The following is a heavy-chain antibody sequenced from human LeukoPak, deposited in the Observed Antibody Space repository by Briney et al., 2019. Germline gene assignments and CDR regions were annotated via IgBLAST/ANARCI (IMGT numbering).Heavy chain of an antibody. CDR1: GGSISSGGYY. J-gene: IGHJ4*02. D-gene: IGHD2-2*01. CDR2: IYHSGST. CDR3: ARESVVPAARADY. Sequence: PSQTLSLTCTVSGGSISSGGYYWSWIRQPPGKGLEWIGYIYHSGSTYYNPSLKSRVTISVDRSKNQFSLKLSSVTAADTAVYYCARESVVPAARADYWGQGTLVTVSS. V-gene: IGHV4-30-2*01.